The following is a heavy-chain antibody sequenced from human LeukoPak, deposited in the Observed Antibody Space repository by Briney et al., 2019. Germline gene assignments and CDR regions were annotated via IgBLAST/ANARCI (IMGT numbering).Heavy chain of an antibody. CDR1: GFTLRSYV. CDR3: ARRKVGGTGDY. CDR2: ISGSGDST. D-gene: IGHD1-26*01. V-gene: IGHV3-23*01. Sequence: PGGSLRLSCVASGFTLRSYVMNWVRQTPGKGLEWVSSISGSGDSTFYADSVKGRFSISRDNSKNTLFLQVDSLRAEDSAIYYCARRKVGGTGDYWGQGTQVTVSS. J-gene: IGHJ4*02.